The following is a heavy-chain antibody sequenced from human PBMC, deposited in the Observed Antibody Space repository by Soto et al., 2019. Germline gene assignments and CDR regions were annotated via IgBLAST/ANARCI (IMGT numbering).Heavy chain of an antibody. V-gene: IGHV1-18*04. Sequence: ASVKVSCKASGYTFTCYGISWVRQAPGQGLEWMGWISAYNGNTNYAQKLQGRVTMTTDTSTSTAYMELRSLRSDDTAVYYCARGGYDFWSGYWNWFDPWGQGTLVTVSS. D-gene: IGHD3-3*01. CDR2: ISAYNGNT. CDR1: GYTFTCYG. J-gene: IGHJ5*02. CDR3: ARGGYDFWSGYWNWFDP.